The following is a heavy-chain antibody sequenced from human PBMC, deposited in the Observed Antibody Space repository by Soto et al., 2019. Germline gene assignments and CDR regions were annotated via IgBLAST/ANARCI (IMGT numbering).Heavy chain of an antibody. CDR2: IIPMFAAT. CDR1: GGAFSDFA. J-gene: IGHJ4*02. D-gene: IGHD2-21*02. V-gene: IGHV1-69*06. CDR3: ARGGIVAVPATLFSYHEYTYYRFDS. Sequence: QVQLAQSGAEVRKPGSSVKVSCRASGGAFSDFAFSWVRQAPGQGLEWMGGIIPMFAATKYAQRFQGRVSITADTSTQTVYLEMSSLTPEDTAVYYCARGGIVAVPATLFSYHEYTYYRFDSWGQGTLVSVSS.